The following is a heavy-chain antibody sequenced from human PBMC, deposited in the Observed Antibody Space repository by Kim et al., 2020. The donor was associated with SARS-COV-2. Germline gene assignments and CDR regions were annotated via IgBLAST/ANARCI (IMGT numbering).Heavy chain of an antibody. Sequence: ASVKVSCKASGYTFTSYYMHWVRQAPGQGLEWMGIINPSGGSTSYAQKFQGRVTTTRDTSTSTVYMELSSLRSEDTAVYYCAREFEEESGSYYIGHYYYYGMDVWGQGTTVTVSS. J-gene: IGHJ6*02. D-gene: IGHD3-10*01. CDR3: AREFEEESGSYYIGHYYYYGMDV. V-gene: IGHV1-46*01. CDR1: GYTFTSYY. CDR2: INPSGGST.